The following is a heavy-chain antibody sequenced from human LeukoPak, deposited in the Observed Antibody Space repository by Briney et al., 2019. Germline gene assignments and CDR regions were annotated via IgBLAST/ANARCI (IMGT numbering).Heavy chain of an antibody. J-gene: IGHJ4*02. CDR1: GFTFSSYS. CDR2: ISSSSSYI. CDR3: ARGYCSSTSCYLGGDY. Sequence: GGSLRLSCAASGFTFSSYSMNWVRQAPGKGLEWVSSISSSSSYIYYADSVKGRFTISRDNAKNSLYLQMNSLRAEDTAVYYCARGYCSSTSCYLGGDYWGQGTLVTVSS. D-gene: IGHD2-2*01. V-gene: IGHV3-21*01.